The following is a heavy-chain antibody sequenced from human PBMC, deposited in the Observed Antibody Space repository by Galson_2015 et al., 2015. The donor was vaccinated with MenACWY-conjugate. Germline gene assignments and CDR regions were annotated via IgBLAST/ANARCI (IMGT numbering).Heavy chain of an antibody. V-gene: IGHV1-69*02. J-gene: IGHJ4*02. CDR1: GGTFSSFS. D-gene: IGHD3-9*01. CDR2: IIPIAGMT. CDR3: SRSAYHSLTDRAVY. Sequence: SVKVSCKASGGTFSSFSISWVRQAPGQGLEWMGRIIPIAGMTNYAKNFQGRVAITADTSTRTAYMELSSLTSEYTAVYFCSRSAYHSLTDRAVYWRQGTQVTVSA.